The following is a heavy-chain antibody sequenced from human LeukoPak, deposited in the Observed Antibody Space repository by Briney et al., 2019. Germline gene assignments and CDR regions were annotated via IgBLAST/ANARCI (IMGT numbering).Heavy chain of an antibody. V-gene: IGHV1-2*02. Sequence: ASVKVSCKASGYTFTGYYMHWVRQAPGQGLEWMGWINPNSGGTNYAQKFQGRVAMTRDTSISTAYMELSGLRSDDTAVYYCARDIAYSSGLTKYNAFDIWGQGTTVTVSS. CDR2: INPNSGGT. J-gene: IGHJ3*02. CDR1: GYTFTGYY. D-gene: IGHD6-19*01. CDR3: ARDIAYSSGLTKYNAFDI.